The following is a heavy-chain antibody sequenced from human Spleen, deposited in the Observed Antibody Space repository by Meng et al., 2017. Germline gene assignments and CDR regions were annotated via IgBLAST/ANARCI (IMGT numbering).Heavy chain of an antibody. CDR1: GGSISSYY. Sequence: GSLRLSCTVSGGSISSYYWSWIRQPAGKGLEWIGRIYTSGSTNYNPSLKSRVTISVDTSKNQFSLKLSSVTAADTAVYYCARGYCSADCYNEDFYYYGMDVWGQGTTVTVSS. CDR3: ARGYCSADCYNEDFYYYGMDV. J-gene: IGHJ6*02. D-gene: IGHD2-21*02. V-gene: IGHV4-4*07. CDR2: IYTSGST.